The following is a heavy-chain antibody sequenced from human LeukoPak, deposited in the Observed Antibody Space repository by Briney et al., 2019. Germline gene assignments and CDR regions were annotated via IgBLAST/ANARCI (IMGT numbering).Heavy chain of an antibody. Sequence: SETLSLTCTVSGGSISNKYWSWIRQPPGKGLEWIGYIYYSGSTNYNPSLKSRVTILVDTSKNQFSLKLSSVTAADTAVYYCARAGIAATFDYWGQGTLVTVSS. CDR2: IYYSGST. J-gene: IGHJ4*02. CDR3: ARAGIAATFDY. V-gene: IGHV4-59*01. D-gene: IGHD6-13*01. CDR1: GGSISNKY.